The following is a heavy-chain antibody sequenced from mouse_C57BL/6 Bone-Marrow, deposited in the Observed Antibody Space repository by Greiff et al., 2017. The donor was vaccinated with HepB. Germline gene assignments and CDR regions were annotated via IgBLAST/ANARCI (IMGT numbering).Heavy chain of an antibody. J-gene: IGHJ3*01. CDR3: ARLLGLGAWFAY. V-gene: IGHV5-6*01. CDR2: ISSGGSYT. Sequence: EVKVVESGGDLVKPGGSLKLSCAASGFTFSSYGMSWVRQTPDKRLEWVATISSGGSYTYSPDSVKGRFTISRDNAKNTLYLQMSSLKSEDTAMYYCARLLGLGAWFAYWGQGTLVTVSA. D-gene: IGHD2-4*01. CDR1: GFTFSSYG.